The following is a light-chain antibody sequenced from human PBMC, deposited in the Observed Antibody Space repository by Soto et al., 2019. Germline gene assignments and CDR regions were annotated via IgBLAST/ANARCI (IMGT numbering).Light chain of an antibody. CDR2: KAS. J-gene: IGKJ1*01. Sequence: DIQMTQSPSTLSASVGDRVTITCRASQSISSWLAWYQQKPGKAPKLLIYKASSLESGVPSRFSGSGSGTEFTLTISSLQPDDFANYYCQQYNSYFGQGTKVEIK. CDR3: QQYNSY. V-gene: IGKV1-5*03. CDR1: QSISSW.